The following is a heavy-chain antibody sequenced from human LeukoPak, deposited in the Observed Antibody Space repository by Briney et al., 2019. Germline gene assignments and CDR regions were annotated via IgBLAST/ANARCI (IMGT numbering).Heavy chain of an antibody. V-gene: IGHV4-34*01. D-gene: IGHD3-10*01. CDR1: GGSFSGYY. CDR3: ARGPFAPIMVRILGNWFDP. CDR2: INHSGST. J-gene: IGHJ5*02. Sequence: SETLSLTCAVYGGSFSGYYWSWIRQPPGKGLEWIGEINHSGSTNYNPSLKSRVTISVDTSKNQFSLKLSSVTAGDTAVYYCARGPFAPIMVRILGNWFDPRGQGTLVTVSS.